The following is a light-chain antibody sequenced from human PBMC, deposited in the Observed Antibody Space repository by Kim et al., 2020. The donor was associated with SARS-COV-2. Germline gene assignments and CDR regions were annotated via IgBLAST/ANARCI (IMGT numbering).Light chain of an antibody. CDR3: SAWDSRLSAWV. CDR1: RNNGGNPG. CDR2: RNN. J-gene: IGLJ3*02. V-gene: IGLV10-54*01. Sequence: RPTDTRTGNGNRNNGGNPGAAWLQQLHGHTPKLLSYRNNNRPTGISARVSASRSGDTASLTITGLQPEDEADYYCSAWDSRLSAWVVGGGTQLTVL.